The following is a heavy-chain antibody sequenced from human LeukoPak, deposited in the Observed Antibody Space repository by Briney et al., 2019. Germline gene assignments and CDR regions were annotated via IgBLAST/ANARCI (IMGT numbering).Heavy chain of an antibody. D-gene: IGHD3-22*01. V-gene: IGHV5-51*01. CDR3: ARWMRNYYDSSGYYRFDY. CDR1: GYSFTSYW. Sequence: GESLKISCKGSGYSFTSYWIAWVRQMPGKGLEWMGIIYPGDSGTRYSPSFQGQVTISADKSISTAYLQWSSLKASDTAMYYCARWMRNYYDSSGYYRFDYWGQGTLVTVSS. J-gene: IGHJ4*02. CDR2: IYPGDSGT.